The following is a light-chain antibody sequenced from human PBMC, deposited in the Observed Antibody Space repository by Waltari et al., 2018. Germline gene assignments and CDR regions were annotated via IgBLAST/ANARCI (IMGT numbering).Light chain of an antibody. CDR3: QQYYSYPS. V-gene: IGKV1-8*01. CDR1: QGISSY. Sequence: IRITQSPSSLPASTGDRVTITCRASQGISSYLAWYQQKPGKAPKLLIYAASTLQSGVPSRFSGSGSGTDFTLTISCLQSEDFATYYCQQYYSYPSFGQGTKLEIK. J-gene: IGKJ2*01. CDR2: AAS.